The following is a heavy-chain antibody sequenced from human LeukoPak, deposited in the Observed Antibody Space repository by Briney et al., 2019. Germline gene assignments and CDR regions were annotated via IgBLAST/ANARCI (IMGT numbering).Heavy chain of an antibody. J-gene: IGHJ5*02. CDR1: GGSISSSSYY. V-gene: IGHV4-39*07. CDR3: ARGRFLEWLLYLHWFDP. D-gene: IGHD3-3*01. CDR2: IYHSGST. Sequence: SETLSLTCTVSGGSISSSSYYWGWIRQPPGKGLEWIGSIYHSGSTYYNPSLKSRVTISVDTSKNQFSLKLSSVTAADTAVYYCARGRFLEWLLYLHWFDPWGQGTLVTVSS.